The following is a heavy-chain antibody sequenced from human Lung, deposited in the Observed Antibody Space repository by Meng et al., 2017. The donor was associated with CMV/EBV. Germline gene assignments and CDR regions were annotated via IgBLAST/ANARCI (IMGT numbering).Heavy chain of an antibody. CDR2: IYSGGIT. V-gene: IGHV3-53*01. D-gene: IGHD2-21*02. Sequence: GEFLKTSCAASAFIASSNYMSWVRQAPGKGLEWVSVIYSGGITHYAGSVKGRFTISRDNSKNTLYLQMNSLRAEDTAVYYCARGGGGGDLLYYYYGMDVWGQGTTVTVSS. CDR1: AFIASSNY. CDR3: ARGGGGGDLLYYYYGMDV. J-gene: IGHJ6*02.